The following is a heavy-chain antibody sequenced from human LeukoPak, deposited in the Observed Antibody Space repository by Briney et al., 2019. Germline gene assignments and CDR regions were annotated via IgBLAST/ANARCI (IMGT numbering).Heavy chain of an antibody. Sequence: PGGSLRLSCAASGFTFSNYYWMHWVRQAPGKGLVWVSRINSDGSSTSYADSVKVRFTISRDNAENTLYLQMNTLRGADTPVYYCARDRRETYCGGDCYSGSIDYWGQGTLVTVSS. CDR1: GFTFSNYYW. CDR2: INSDGSST. V-gene: IGHV3-74*01. CDR3: ARDRRETYCGGDCYSGSIDY. D-gene: IGHD2-21*02. J-gene: IGHJ4*02.